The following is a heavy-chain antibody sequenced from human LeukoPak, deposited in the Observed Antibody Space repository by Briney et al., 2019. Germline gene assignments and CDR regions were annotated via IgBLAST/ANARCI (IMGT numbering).Heavy chain of an antibody. V-gene: IGHV3-43*02. Sequence: GGSLRLSCAASGFTFDDHAMHWVRQAPGKGLEWVSLISGDGGSTYYADSVKGRFTISRDNSKNSLYLQMNSLRTEDTALYYCARKHLESSSWYLPFDYWGQGTLVTVSS. CDR2: ISGDGGST. J-gene: IGHJ4*02. CDR3: ARKHLESSSWYLPFDY. D-gene: IGHD6-13*01. CDR1: GFTFDDHA.